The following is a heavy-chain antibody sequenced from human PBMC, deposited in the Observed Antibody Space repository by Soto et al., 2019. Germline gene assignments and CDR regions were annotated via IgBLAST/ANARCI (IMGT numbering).Heavy chain of an antibody. Sequence: ASVKVSCKASGYTFSSYGISWVRQAPGQGLEWIGWISAYNGNTNYAQKFQGRVTMTTDTSTSTAYMELRSLRSDDTAVYYCARVRDYGDYGWFDPWGQGTLVTVSS. CDR3: ARVRDYGDYGWFDP. CDR1: GYTFSSYG. CDR2: ISAYNGNT. D-gene: IGHD4-17*01. J-gene: IGHJ5*02. V-gene: IGHV1-18*01.